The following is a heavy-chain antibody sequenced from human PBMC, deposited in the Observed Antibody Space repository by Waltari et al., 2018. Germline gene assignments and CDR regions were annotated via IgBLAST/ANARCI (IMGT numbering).Heavy chain of an antibody. CDR2: IITSTGNP. CDR1: GYIFTSYA. J-gene: IGHJ5*02. Sequence: QVQLVQSGSELKKPGASMKISCQASGYIFTSYALNWVRQAPGQGLELMGWIITSTGNPTYAQGFTGRFVFSLDTSVSTAYLEIHNLKAEDTAVYYCTREVVPAATIVVNWFDPWGQGTLVTVSS. D-gene: IGHD2-15*01. V-gene: IGHV7-4-1*01. CDR3: TREVVPAATIVVNWFDP.